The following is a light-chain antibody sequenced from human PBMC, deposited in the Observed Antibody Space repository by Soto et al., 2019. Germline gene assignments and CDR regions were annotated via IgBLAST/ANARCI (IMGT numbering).Light chain of an antibody. Sequence: EIVLTQSPGTLSLSPGERATLSCRASQSVSSSYLAWYQQKPGQAPRLLIYGASSRATGIPDRFSGSGSGTDFTLTINRLEPEDFAVYYCQQYGSLITFGQGTRLE. CDR3: QQYGSLIT. CDR2: GAS. CDR1: QSVSSSY. J-gene: IGKJ5*01. V-gene: IGKV3-20*01.